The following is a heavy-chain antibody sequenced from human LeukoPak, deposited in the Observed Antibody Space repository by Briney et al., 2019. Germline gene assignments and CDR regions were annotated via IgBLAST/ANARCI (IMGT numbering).Heavy chain of an antibody. Sequence: GGSLRLSCAASGFTFSSYDMHWVRQAPSKGLEWVAFIQYDESTKYYADSLKGRFTISRDNSKNTLYLQMNSLRPEDTAVYYCARDSIRQQLYYFDYWGQGTLVTVSS. V-gene: IGHV3-30*02. D-gene: IGHD6-13*01. J-gene: IGHJ4*02. CDR1: GFTFSSYD. CDR2: IQYDESTK. CDR3: ARDSIRQQLYYFDY.